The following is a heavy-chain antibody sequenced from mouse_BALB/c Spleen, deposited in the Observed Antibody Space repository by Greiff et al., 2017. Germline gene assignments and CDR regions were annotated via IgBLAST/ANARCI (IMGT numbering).Heavy chain of an antibody. CDR2: IYPGDGDT. CDR1: GYTFTSYW. V-gene: IGHV1-87*01. D-gene: IGHD4-1*01. Sequence: VQLQQSGAELARPGASVKLSCKASGYTFTSYWMQWVKQRPGQGLEWIGAIYPGDGDTRYTQKFKGKATLTADKSSSTAYMQLSSLASEDSAVYYCARELDYYAMDYWGQGTSVTVSS. CDR3: ARELDYYAMDY. J-gene: IGHJ4*01.